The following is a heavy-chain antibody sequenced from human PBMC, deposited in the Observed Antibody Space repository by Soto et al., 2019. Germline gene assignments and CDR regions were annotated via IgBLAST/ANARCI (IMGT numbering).Heavy chain of an antibody. CDR1: VFTFSTDA. D-gene: IGHD6-13*01. Sequence: GGSLRLAGAASVFTFSTDAMSWVRQAPGKGLEWVSGTSASGSSTYYAGSVKGRFTISRDNSKNTLYLQMNSLRADDTAVYCCAKDLGASSSWFFFNSWGQGTLVTVSS. CDR2: TSASGSST. CDR3: AKDLGASSSWFFFNS. J-gene: IGHJ4*02. V-gene: IGHV3-23*01.